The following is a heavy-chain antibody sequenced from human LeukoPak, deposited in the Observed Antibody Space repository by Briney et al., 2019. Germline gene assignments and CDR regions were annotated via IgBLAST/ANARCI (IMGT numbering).Heavy chain of an antibody. CDR3: ARGQYSSSPDDASDI. D-gene: IGHD6-6*01. Sequence: ASVKVSCKASGYTFTGYYMHWVRQAPGQGLEWMGWINPNSGGTNYAQKFQGRVTMTRDTSISTAYMELSRLRSDDTAVYYCARGQYSSSPDDASDIWGQGTMVTVSS. V-gene: IGHV1-2*02. J-gene: IGHJ3*02. CDR1: GYTFTGYY. CDR2: INPNSGGT.